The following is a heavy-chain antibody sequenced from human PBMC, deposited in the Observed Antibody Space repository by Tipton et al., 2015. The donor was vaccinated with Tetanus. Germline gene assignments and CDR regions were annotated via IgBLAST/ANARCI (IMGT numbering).Heavy chain of an antibody. CDR3: ARGLPREPFYLDY. V-gene: IGHV4-31*03. CDR1: GASINAGGYL. CDR2: IYYTALT. Sequence: TLSLTCSASGASINAGGYLWTWVRQRPGEGLEWIGNIYYTALTSYTPSLSSRVTISVDSSKNHFSLNLTSVTAADTAVYFCARGLPREPFYLDYWGQGNQVTVSS. J-gene: IGHJ4*02. D-gene: IGHD1-26*01.